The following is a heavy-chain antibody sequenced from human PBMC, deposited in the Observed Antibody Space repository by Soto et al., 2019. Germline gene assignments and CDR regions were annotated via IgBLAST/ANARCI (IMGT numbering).Heavy chain of an antibody. CDR3: ARVWGGSSWVAAFDI. V-gene: IGHV1-69*13. CDR2: IIPIFGTA. CDR1: GGTFSSYA. Sequence: SVKVSCKASGGTFSSYAISWVRQAPGQGLEWMGGIIPIFGTANYAQKFQGRVTITADESTSTAYMELSSLRSEDTAVYYCARVWGGSSWVAAFDIWGQGTMVTVSS. D-gene: IGHD1-26*01. J-gene: IGHJ3*02.